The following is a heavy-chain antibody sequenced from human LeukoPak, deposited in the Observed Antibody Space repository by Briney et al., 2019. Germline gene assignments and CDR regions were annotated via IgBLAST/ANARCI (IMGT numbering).Heavy chain of an antibody. CDR2: INPNSGGT. CDR3: ARDGVVAATFTSYNWFDP. V-gene: IGHV1-2*02. D-gene: IGHD2-15*01. Sequence: GASVKVSCKASGYTFTGYYMHWVRQAPGQGLECMGWINPNSGGTNYAQKFQGRVTMTRDTSISTAYMELSRLRSDDTAVYYCARDGVVAATFTSYNWFDPWGQGTLVTVSS. J-gene: IGHJ5*02. CDR1: GYTFTGYY.